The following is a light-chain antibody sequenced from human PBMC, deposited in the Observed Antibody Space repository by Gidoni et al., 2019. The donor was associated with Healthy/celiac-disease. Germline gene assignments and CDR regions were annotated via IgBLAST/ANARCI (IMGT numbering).Light chain of an antibody. V-gene: IGLV2-14*03. CDR1: SSDVGGYNY. Sequence: QSALTQPDSVSGSPGQSITISCTGTSSDVGGYNYVSWYQQHPGKAPKLRIYDVSNRPSGVSNRFSGSKSGNTASLTISGLQAEDEADYYCSSYTSSSTLVFGTGTKVTVL. J-gene: IGLJ1*01. CDR2: DVS. CDR3: SSYTSSSTLV.